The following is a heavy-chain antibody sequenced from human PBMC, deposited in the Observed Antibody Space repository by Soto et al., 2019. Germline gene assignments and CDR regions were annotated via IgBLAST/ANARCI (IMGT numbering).Heavy chain of an antibody. CDR2: IYYSGST. Sequence: VQLQESGPGLVKPSQTLSLTCTVSGGSISSGGYYWSWIRQHPGKGLEWIGYIYYSGSTYYNPSLKSRVTISVDTSKNQFSLKLSSVTAADTAVYYCARDSADCSSTSCSAFDIWGQGTMVTVSS. CDR1: GGSISSGGYY. CDR3: ARDSADCSSTSCSAFDI. J-gene: IGHJ3*02. V-gene: IGHV4-31*03. D-gene: IGHD2-2*01.